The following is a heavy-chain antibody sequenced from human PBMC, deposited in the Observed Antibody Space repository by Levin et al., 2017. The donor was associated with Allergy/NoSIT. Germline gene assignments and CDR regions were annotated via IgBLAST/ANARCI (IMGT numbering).Heavy chain of an antibody. D-gene: IGHD6-19*01. CDR2: ISYDGSNK. Sequence: PGGSLRLSCAASGFTFSSYAMHWVRQAPGKGLEWVAVISYDGSNKYYADSVKGRFTISRDNSKNTLYLQMNSLRAEDTAVYYCASSSGWFFDIWGQGTMVTVSS. CDR1: GFTFSSYA. J-gene: IGHJ3*02. V-gene: IGHV3-30-3*01. CDR3: ASSSGWFFDI.